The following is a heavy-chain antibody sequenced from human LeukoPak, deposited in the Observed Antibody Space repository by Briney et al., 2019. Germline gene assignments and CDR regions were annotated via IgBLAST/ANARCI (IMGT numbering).Heavy chain of an antibody. CDR1: GFTFSSYS. CDR2: ISSSSSTI. J-gene: IGHJ4*02. Sequence: GGSLRLSCAASGFTFSSYSMNWVRQAPGKGLEWVSYISSSSSTIYYADSVKGRFTISRDNSKNTLYLQMNSLRAEDTAVYYCAKDDILTGYPAYWGQGTLVTVSS. CDR3: AKDDILTGYPAY. D-gene: IGHD3-9*01. V-gene: IGHV3-48*01.